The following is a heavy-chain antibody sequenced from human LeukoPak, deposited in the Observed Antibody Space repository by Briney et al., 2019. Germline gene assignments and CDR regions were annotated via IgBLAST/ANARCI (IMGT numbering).Heavy chain of an antibody. Sequence: GGSLRLSCAASGFTFSSYWMSWVRQAPGKGLEWVANIKQDGSEKYYVDSVKGRFTISRDNAKNSLYLQMNSLRAEDTAVYYCARVDTAMVKEYYYYYYMDVWGKGTTVTVPS. D-gene: IGHD5-18*01. CDR2: IKQDGSEK. J-gene: IGHJ6*03. V-gene: IGHV3-7*01. CDR1: GFTFSSYW. CDR3: ARVDTAMVKEYYYYYYMDV.